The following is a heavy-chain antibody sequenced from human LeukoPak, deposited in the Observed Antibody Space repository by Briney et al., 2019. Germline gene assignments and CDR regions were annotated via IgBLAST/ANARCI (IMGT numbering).Heavy chain of an antibody. CDR2: INWNGGST. CDR3: ARXQRRYXSSWESSFDY. Sequence: PGGSLRLSCAASGFTFDDYGMSWVRQAPGKGLEWVSGINWNGGSTGYADSVKGRFTISRDNAKNSLYLQMNSLRAEDTALYYCARXQRRYXSSWESSFDYWGQGTLVTVSS. CDR1: GFTFDDYG. V-gene: IGHV3-20*04. D-gene: IGHD6-13*01. J-gene: IGHJ4*02.